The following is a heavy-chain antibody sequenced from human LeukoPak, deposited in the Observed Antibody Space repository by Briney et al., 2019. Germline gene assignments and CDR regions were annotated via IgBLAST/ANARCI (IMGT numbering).Heavy chain of an antibody. CDR2: ISSTDSTM. J-gene: IGHJ4*02. V-gene: IGHV3-11*01. CDR1: GFTFSNYY. Sequence: PGGSLLLSCAASGFTFSNYYMTWLRQAPGKGLEWVSYISSTDSTMYYADSVKGRFTISRDNTKNSLFLQMNSLRAEDTAMYYCASAVERSLDYWGQGTLVTVSS. CDR3: ASAVERSLDY.